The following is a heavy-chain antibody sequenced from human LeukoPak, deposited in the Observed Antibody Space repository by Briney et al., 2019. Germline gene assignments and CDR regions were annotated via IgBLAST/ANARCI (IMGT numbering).Heavy chain of an antibody. D-gene: IGHD3-10*02. Sequence: GGSLRLSCAASGFTFSSYSMNWAGQAPGKGMGWVSYISSSGSTIYYADSVKGRFTISRDNAKNSLYLQMNSLRAEDTAVYYCAELGITMIGGVWGKGTTVTISS. J-gene: IGHJ6*04. CDR1: GFTFSSYS. CDR3: AELGITMIGGV. CDR2: ISSSGSTI. V-gene: IGHV3-48*04.